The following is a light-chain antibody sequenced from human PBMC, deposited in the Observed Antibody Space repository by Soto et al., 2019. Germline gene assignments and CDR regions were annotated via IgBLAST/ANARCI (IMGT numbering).Light chain of an antibody. CDR1: QRVSSN. J-gene: IGKJ5*01. CDR2: DAS. CDR3: QQRSNWPPIT. Sequence: EIVLPQSPATLSLSPGESATLSCRARQRVSSNLAWYPQKPGQAPRLLIYDASNRATGIPARFSGSGSGTAFTRTIISLEPEDFAVYYCQQRSNWPPITFGQGTRLEIK. V-gene: IGKV3-11*01.